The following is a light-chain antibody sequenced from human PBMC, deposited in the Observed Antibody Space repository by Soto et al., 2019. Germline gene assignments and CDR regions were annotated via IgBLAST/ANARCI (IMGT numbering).Light chain of an antibody. CDR2: KAS. CDR3: QQYESYPYT. Sequence: DIQMTQSPSTLPASVGDRVTITCRASQSISTWLAWYQQQPGKAPKLLIYKASSLQSGVPSRFSGSGSGTQFTLTINTLQPDDFATYYCQQYESYPYTFGQGTKLEIK. CDR1: QSISTW. J-gene: IGKJ2*01. V-gene: IGKV1-5*03.